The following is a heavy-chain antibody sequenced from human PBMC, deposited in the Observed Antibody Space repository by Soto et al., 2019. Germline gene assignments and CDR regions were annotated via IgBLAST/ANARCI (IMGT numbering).Heavy chain of an antibody. CDR1: GGSISSSNFY. J-gene: IGHJ3*02. CDR3: ARLRRLQLHAFDI. V-gene: IGHV4-39*01. CDR2: IHYSGST. Sequence: PSETLSLTCTVSGGSISSSNFYWGWIRQPPGKGLEWIGSIHYSGSTYYNPSLKSRVTISVDTSKNQFSLNLNSVTAADTAVYYCARLRRLQLHAFDIWGQGTMVTVSS. D-gene: IGHD2-21*02.